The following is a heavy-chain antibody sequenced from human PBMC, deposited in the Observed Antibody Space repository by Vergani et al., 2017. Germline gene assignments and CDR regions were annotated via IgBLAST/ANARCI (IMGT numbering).Heavy chain of an antibody. Sequence: QVQLQESGPGLVKPSDTLSLTCAVSGYSVSSSNWWAWIRQPLGKGLEWIGYIHYSGDSYYNPSLKSRVTMSVDTPKNQFSLKLSSVTAVDTAVFYCARKGDGYTFDYWGQGTLVTVSS. CDR1: GYSVSSSNW. D-gene: IGHD5-24*01. V-gene: IGHV4-28*01. J-gene: IGHJ4*02. CDR2: IHYSGDS. CDR3: ARKGDGYTFDY.